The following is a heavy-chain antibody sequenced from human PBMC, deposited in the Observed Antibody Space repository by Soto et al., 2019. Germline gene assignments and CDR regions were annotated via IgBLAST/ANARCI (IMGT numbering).Heavy chain of an antibody. CDR3: ARDYYKYYDSSGYYRSPAY. V-gene: IGHV3-30-3*01. J-gene: IGHJ4*02. CDR2: ISYDGSDK. D-gene: IGHD3-22*01. Sequence: GGSLRLSCAASGFTFSSYALHWVRQAPGKGLEWVALISYDGSDKDYADSVRGRFTISRDNSRNTLFLQMNSLRAEDTAVYYSARDYYKYYDSSGYYRSPAYWGQGTLVTVSS. CDR1: GFTFSSYA.